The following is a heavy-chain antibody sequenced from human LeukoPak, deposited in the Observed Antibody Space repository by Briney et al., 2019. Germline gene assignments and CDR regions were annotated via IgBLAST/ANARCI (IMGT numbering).Heavy chain of an antibody. CDR3: AKVGAPHGDSYGEFDY. J-gene: IGHJ4*02. D-gene: IGHD4-17*01. CDR1: GFTFNNYA. V-gene: IGHV3-23*01. CDR2: ISDSGGST. Sequence: HAGGSLRLSCAACGFTFNNYAMSWVRQAPGKGLEGVLVISDSGGSTYYADSVKGRFTISRDNSKNTLYLQKNSLRAEDTAVYYCAKVGAPHGDSYGEFDYWGQGTLLTVSS.